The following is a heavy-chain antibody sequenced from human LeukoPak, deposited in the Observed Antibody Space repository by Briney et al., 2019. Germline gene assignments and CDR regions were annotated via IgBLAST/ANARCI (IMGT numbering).Heavy chain of an antibody. CDR2: INHSGST. CDR3: ARFSEAYYDILTGYYRYPHFDY. Sequence: NPSETLSLICAVYGGPFSGYYWSWPRHPPGKGLEWIGEINHSGSTNYNPSLKSRVTISVDTSKNQFSLKLSSVTAADTAVYYCARFSEAYYDILTGYYRYPHFDYWGQGTLVTVSS. CDR1: GGPFSGYY. J-gene: IGHJ4*02. D-gene: IGHD3-9*01. V-gene: IGHV4-34*01.